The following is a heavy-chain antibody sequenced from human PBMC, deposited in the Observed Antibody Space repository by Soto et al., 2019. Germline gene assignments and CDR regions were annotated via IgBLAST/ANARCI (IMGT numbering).Heavy chain of an antibody. CDR1: GFTFSSYS. D-gene: IGHD4-17*01. CDR2: ISSNGGRT. J-gene: IGHJ4*02. Sequence: GGSLRLSCAASGFTFSSYSMNWVRQAPGKGLEYVSGISSNGGRTYYAKSVKGRFTISRDNSKNTLYLQMGSLRVEDMAVYYCARDFGYGDYVDCWGQGTLVTVSS. CDR3: ARDFGYGDYVDC. V-gene: IGHV3-64*01.